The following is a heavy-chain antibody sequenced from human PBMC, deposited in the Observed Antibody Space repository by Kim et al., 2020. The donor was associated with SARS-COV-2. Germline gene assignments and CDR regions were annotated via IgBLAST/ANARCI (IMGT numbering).Heavy chain of an antibody. Sequence: ADPVKARFTISRDNSKSTLYLQMNSLRAEDTAVYYCAKDSEGGGYDPIDYWGQGTLVTVSS. D-gene: IGHD5-12*01. J-gene: IGHJ4*02. V-gene: IGHV3-23*01. CDR3: AKDSEGGGYDPIDY.